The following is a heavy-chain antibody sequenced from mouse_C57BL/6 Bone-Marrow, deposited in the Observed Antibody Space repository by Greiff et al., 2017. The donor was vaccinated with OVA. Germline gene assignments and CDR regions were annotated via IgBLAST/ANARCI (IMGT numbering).Heavy chain of an antibody. CDR2: IYPGNSDT. J-gene: IGHJ3*01. V-gene: IGHV1-5*01. Sequence: EVQLQQSGTVLARPGASVKMSCKTSGYTFTSYWMHWVKQRPGQGLEWIGAIYPGNSDTSYNQKFKGKAKLTAVTSASTAYMELSRLTNEDSAVYYCTREDYASFAYWGQGTLVTVSA. CDR1: GYTFTSYW. CDR3: TREDYASFAY. D-gene: IGHD1-1*02.